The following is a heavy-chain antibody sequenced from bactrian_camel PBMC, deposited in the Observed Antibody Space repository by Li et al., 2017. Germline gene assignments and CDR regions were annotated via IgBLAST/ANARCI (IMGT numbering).Heavy chain of an antibody. Sequence: VQLVESGGGLVQPGGSLRLSCAVSGFTFSSYSMSWVRQAPGKGLEWVASVSSGGATKFYFDSWKGRFTISRDNAKNTLFLQLNSLKIEDMGVYHCAARGITGLGLDTDAYQYWGQGTQVTVS. V-gene: IGHV3S31*01. CDR1: GFTFSSYS. CDR3: AARGITGLGLDTDAYQY. J-gene: IGHJ4*01. CDR2: VSSGGATK. D-gene: IGHD1*01.